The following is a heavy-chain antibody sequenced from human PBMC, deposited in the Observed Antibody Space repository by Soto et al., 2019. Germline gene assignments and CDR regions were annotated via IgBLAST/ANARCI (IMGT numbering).Heavy chain of an antibody. V-gene: IGHV3-21*01. D-gene: IGHD3-9*01. CDR3: ARFPLRAGRYFDWSYYMDV. CDR2: ISSSSSYI. CDR1: GFTFSSYS. Sequence: GGSLRLSCAASGFTFSSYSMNWVRQAPGKGLEWVSSISSSSSYIYYADSVKGRFTISRDNAKNSLYLQMNSLRAEDTAVYYCARFPLRAGRYFDWSYYMDVWGKGTTVTVSS. J-gene: IGHJ6*03.